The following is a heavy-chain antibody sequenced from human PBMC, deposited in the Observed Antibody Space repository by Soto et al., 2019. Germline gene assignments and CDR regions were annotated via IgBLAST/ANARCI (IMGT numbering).Heavy chain of an antibody. CDR2: IYYSGST. D-gene: IGHD3-22*01. CDR3: ARIRTYYYDSSGYYDY. Sequence: LSLTCTVSGGSVSSGGYYWSWIRQHPGKGLEWIGYIYYSGSTYYNPSLKSRVTISVDTSKNQFSLKLSSVTAADTAVYYCARIRTYYYDSSGYYDYWGQGTLVTVSS. V-gene: IGHV4-31*03. CDR1: GGSVSSGGYY. J-gene: IGHJ4*02.